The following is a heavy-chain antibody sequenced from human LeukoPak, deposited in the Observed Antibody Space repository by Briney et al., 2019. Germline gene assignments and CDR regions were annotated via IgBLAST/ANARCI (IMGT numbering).Heavy chain of an antibody. J-gene: IGHJ6*03. CDR2: ISYDGSNK. Sequence: GGSLRLSCAASGFTFSSYAMHWVRQAPGKGLEWVAVISYDGSNKYYADPVKGRFTIPRDNSKNTLSLQMNSLRAEDTAVYYCAKNFWSDRFYYYYMDVWGKGTTVTVSS. CDR3: AKNFWSDRFYYYYMDV. CDR1: GFTFSSYA. V-gene: IGHV3-30-3*02. D-gene: IGHD3-3*01.